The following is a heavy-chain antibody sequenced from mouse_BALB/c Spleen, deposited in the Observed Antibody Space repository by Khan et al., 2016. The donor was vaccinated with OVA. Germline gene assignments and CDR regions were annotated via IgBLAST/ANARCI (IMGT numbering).Heavy chain of an antibody. J-gene: IGHJ3*01. CDR1: GYTFTDFA. CDR2: ISTFYGDA. Sequence: QVQLQQSGAELVRPGVSVKISCKGSGYTFTDFAMHWVKQSHAKSLEWIGVISTFYGDATYHQMFKDKATMTVDKSSSTAYVELVSLTSEDSAIYYCVRGSGNSRFAYWGQGTLVTVSA. D-gene: IGHD1-3*01. CDR3: VRGSGNSRFAY. V-gene: IGHV1S137*01.